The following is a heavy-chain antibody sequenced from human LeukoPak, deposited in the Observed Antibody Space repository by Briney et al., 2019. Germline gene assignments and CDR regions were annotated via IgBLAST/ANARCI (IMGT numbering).Heavy chain of an antibody. J-gene: IGHJ5*02. CDR1: GGSFSGYY. V-gene: IGHV4-34*01. Sequence: PSETLSLTCAVYGGSFSGYYWSWIRQPPGKGLEWIGEINHSGSTNYNPSLKSRVTISVDTSKNQFSLKLSSVTAADTAVYYCARGPPPALPLSWFDPWGQGTLVTVSS. CDR2: INHSGST. CDR3: ARGPPPALPLSWFDP.